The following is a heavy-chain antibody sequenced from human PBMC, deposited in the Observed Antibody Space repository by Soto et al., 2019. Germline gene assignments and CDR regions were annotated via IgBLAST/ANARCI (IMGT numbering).Heavy chain of an antibody. CDR3: ARVYRSLSSYDY. V-gene: IGHV3-74*01. J-gene: IGHJ4*02. CDR2: ISSDGSRT. CDR1: GFTFSTFW. Sequence: EVQLVESGGGLVQPGGSLRLSCAASGFTFSTFWMHWARQAPGKGLVWVSRISSDGSRTSYADSVKGRFTISRDNAKNKLYLQMNSLRGEDTAIYYCARVYRSLSSYDYWGQGTLVTVSS. D-gene: IGHD2-2*02.